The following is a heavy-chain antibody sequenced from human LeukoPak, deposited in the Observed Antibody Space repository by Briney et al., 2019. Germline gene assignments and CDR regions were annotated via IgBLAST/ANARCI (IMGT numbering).Heavy chain of an antibody. Sequence: PGGSLRLSCAASGFTFSSYGMHWVRQAPGKGLEWVAVIWYDGSNKYYADSVKGRFTISRDNSKNTLYLQMNSLRAEDTAVYYCAKGPYYDSSGYYDYWGQGTLVTFSS. V-gene: IGHV3-33*06. CDR2: IWYDGSNK. CDR3: AKGPYYDSSGYYDY. J-gene: IGHJ4*02. CDR1: GFTFSSYG. D-gene: IGHD3-22*01.